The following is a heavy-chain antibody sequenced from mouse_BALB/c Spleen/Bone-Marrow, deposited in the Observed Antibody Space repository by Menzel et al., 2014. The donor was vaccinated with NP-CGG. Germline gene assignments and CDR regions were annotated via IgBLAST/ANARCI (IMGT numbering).Heavy chain of an antibody. CDR1: GYTFTSYW. J-gene: IGHJ3*01. V-gene: IGHV1-7*01. CDR3: ARDYRYDGFAY. CDR2: INPSTGYT. D-gene: IGHD2-14*01. Sequence: QVPLQQSGAELAKPGASVKMSCKASGYTFTSYWMHWVKQRPGQGLEWIGYINPSTGYTEYNQKFKDKATLTADKSSSTAYMQLSSLTSEDSAVYYCARDYRYDGFAYWGQGTLVTVSA.